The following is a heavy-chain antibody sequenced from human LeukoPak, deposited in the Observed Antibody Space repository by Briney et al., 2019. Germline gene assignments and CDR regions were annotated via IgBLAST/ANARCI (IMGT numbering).Heavy chain of an antibody. CDR2: IYHSGST. J-gene: IGHJ4*02. V-gene: IGHV4-4*02. Sequence: PSETLSLTCAVSGGSISSSNWWSWVRQPPGKGLEWIGEIYHSGSTNYNPSLKSRVTISVDKSKNQFSLKLSSVTAADTAVYYCARAGSYGDYGFDYWGQGTLVTVSS. CDR1: GGSISSSNW. CDR3: ARAGSYGDYGFDY. D-gene: IGHD4-17*01.